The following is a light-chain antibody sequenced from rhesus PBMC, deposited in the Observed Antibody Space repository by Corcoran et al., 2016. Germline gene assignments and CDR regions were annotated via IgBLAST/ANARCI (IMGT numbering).Light chain of an antibody. V-gene: IGKV1-25*01. Sequence: DIQMTQSPSSLSASVGGTVTITCQASQGISKYLAWYQQKPGKAPKLLIYYATTLQSGVPSRFSGRGSGTDFTLTISSLQSEDFATYYCQQYSSSPPTFGQGTKVEIK. CDR3: QQYSSSPPT. CDR1: QGISKY. CDR2: YAT. J-gene: IGKJ1*01.